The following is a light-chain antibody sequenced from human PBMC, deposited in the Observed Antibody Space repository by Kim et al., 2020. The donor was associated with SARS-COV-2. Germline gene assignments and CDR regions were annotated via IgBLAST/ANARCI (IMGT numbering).Light chain of an antibody. CDR2: DVS. CDR3: SSYTSSSTVV. CDR1: SSDVGGYNY. J-gene: IGLJ2*01. Sequence: GHSIPNSSTGTSSDVGGYNYVSWYQQHPGKAPKLMIYDVSNRPSGVSNRFSGSKSGNTASLTISGLQAEDEADYYCSSYTSSSTVVFGGGTQLTVL. V-gene: IGLV2-14*03.